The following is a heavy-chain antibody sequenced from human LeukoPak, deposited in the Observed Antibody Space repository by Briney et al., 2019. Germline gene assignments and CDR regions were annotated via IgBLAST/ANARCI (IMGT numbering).Heavy chain of an antibody. D-gene: IGHD1-26*01. V-gene: IGHV3-23*01. CDR3: AKDPRVGATTSLYFDC. J-gene: IGHJ4*02. CDR1: GFTFSSHA. Sequence: PGGSLRLSCAASGFTFSSHATSWVRQAPGKGLEWVSAISGSGGSTYYAECVKGRFTISRDNSKNTLYLQMNSLRAEDTAVYYCAKDPRVGATTSLYFDCWGQRALVTAAS. CDR2: ISGSGGST.